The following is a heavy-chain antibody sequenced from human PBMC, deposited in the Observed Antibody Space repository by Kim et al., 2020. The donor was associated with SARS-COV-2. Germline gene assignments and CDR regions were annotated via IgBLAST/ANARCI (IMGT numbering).Heavy chain of an antibody. J-gene: IGHJ4*02. D-gene: IGHD6-13*01. Sequence: GGSLRLSCAASGFTVSSNYMSWVRQAPGKGLEWVSVIYSGGSTYYADSVKGRFTISRDNSKNTLYLQMNSLRAEDTAVYYCAREGIAAAGPDYWGQGTLVTVSS. CDR2: IYSGGST. CDR1: GFTVSSNY. V-gene: IGHV3-66*01. CDR3: AREGIAAAGPDY.